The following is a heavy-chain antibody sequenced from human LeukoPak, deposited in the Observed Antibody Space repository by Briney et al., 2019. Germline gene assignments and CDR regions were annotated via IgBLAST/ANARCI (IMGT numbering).Heavy chain of an antibody. D-gene: IGHD1-26*01. V-gene: IGHV4-34*01. CDR1: GGSFSGYY. Sequence: SETLSLTCAVYGGSFSGYYWSWIRQPPGKGLEWIGEINHSGSTNYNPSLKSRVTISVDTSKNQFSLKLSSVTAADTAVYYCARGVGKVGATIDYWGQGTLVTVSS. CDR2: INHSGST. CDR3: ARGVGKVGATIDY. J-gene: IGHJ4*02.